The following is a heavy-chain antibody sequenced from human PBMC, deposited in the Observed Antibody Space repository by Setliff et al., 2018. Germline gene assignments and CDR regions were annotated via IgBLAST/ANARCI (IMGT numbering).Heavy chain of an antibody. CDR3: ARSPAVLGIVYLDP. V-gene: IGHV1-69*05. J-gene: IGHJ5*02. CDR1: GYTFNNYF. Sequence: SVKVSCKASGYTFNNYFLHWVRQAPGQGLEWMGGIIPMFGTPAYAQKFQDRVTITTDESTSTAYMELDSLRSEDTAVYYCARSPAVLGIVYLDPWGQGTLVTVSS. D-gene: IGHD2-15*01. CDR2: IIPMFGTP.